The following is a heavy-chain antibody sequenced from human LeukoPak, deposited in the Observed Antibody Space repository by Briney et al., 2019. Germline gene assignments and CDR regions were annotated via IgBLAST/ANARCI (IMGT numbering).Heavy chain of an antibody. D-gene: IGHD3-22*01. Sequence: PSETLSLTCTVSGGSISSGDYYWSWIRQPPGKGLEWIGYIYYSGSTNYNPSLKSRVTISVDTSKNQFSLKLSSVTAADTAVYYCARDSPPLYDSSGGGFDYWAREPWSPSPQ. V-gene: IGHV4-61*08. CDR3: ARDSPPLYDSSGGGFDY. CDR2: IYYSGST. J-gene: IGHJ4*02. CDR1: GGSISSGDYY.